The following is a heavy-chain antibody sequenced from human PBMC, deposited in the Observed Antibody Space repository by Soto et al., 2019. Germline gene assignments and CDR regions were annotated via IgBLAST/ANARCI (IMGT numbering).Heavy chain of an antibody. CDR2: ISAYNGNT. J-gene: IGHJ4*02. V-gene: IGHV1-18*01. CDR1: GYTFTSYG. Sequence: ASVKVSCKASGYTFTSYGISWVRQAPGQGLEWMGWISAYNGNTNYAQKLQGRVTMTTDTSTSTAYMELRSLRSDDTAVYYCARDNRITMDGTDDYWGQGTLVTVSS. CDR3: ARDNRITMDGTDDY. D-gene: IGHD3-10*01.